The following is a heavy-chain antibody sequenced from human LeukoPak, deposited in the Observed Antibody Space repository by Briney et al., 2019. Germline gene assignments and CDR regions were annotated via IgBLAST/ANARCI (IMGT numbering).Heavy chain of an antibody. D-gene: IGHD6-19*01. Sequence: GSSVKVSCKASGYTFTGYYMHSVRQAPGHGLEWMGWINPNSGGTNYAQKFQGRVTMTRDTSISTAYMELSRLRSDDTAVYSCARDRPRIAVGFDPWGQGTLVTVSS. V-gene: IGHV1-2*02. J-gene: IGHJ5*02. CDR2: INPNSGGT. CDR1: GYTFTGYY. CDR3: ARDRPRIAVGFDP.